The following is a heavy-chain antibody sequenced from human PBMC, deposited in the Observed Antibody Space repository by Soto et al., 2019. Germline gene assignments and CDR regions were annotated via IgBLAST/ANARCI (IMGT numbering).Heavy chain of an antibody. J-gene: IGHJ5*02. CDR3: AKDTSFGVVTSSWFDP. CDR1: EFTISSYG. V-gene: IGHV3-30*18. Sequence: GGSLRLSCAASEFTISSYGMHWVRQDQGKRLERVAVISYDGSNKYYADSVKGRFTISRDNSKNTLYLQMNSLRAEDTAVYYCAKDTSFGVVTSSWFDPWGQGTLVTVSS. D-gene: IGHD3-3*01. CDR2: ISYDGSNK.